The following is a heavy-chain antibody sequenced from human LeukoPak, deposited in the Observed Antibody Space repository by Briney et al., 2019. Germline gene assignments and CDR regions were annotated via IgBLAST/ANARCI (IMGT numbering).Heavy chain of an antibody. Sequence: PSETLSLTCTVSGGSISSYYWSWIRQPPGKGLEGIGYIYYSGSTNYNPSLKSRVTISVDTSKNQFSLKLSSVTAADTSVYYCAVTGTYYYDSSGYYYGGYFDYWGQGTLVTVSS. J-gene: IGHJ4*02. V-gene: IGHV4-59*08. CDR1: GGSISSYY. CDR2: IYYSGST. D-gene: IGHD3-22*01. CDR3: AVTGTYYYDSSGYYYGGYFDY.